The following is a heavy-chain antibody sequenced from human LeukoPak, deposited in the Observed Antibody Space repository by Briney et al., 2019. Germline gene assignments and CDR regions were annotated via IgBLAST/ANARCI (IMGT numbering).Heavy chain of an antibody. CDR2: IWYDGSKK. V-gene: IGHV3-33*01. D-gene: IGHD4-23*01. CDR3: ARQNYDGNSTYFDP. CDR1: GFTFSSYG. Sequence: GRSLRLSCAASGFTFSSYGMHWVRQAPGKGLEWVAVIWYDGSKKYYADSVKGRFTISRDSSRNTLYLQMDSLRAEDTAVYYCARQNYDGNSTYFDPWCQGTLVTVSS. J-gene: IGHJ5*02.